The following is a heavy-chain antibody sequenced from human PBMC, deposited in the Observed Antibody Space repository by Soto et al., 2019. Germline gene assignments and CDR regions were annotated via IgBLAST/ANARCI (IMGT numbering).Heavy chain of an antibody. D-gene: IGHD6-25*01. CDR2: INPTLDST. Sequence: QEQVVQSGPALKEPGSSVKVSCRASGIMSSGYGFSWVRQAPGHGLEWVGRINPTLDSTQYAQNLQGRVSITVDTSTDTAYLEVTSLRLEDTAIYFCATMKRARLDSWGRGTVVTVSS. J-gene: IGHJ4*02. V-gene: IGHV1-69*09. CDR1: GIMSSGYG. CDR3: ATMKRARLDS.